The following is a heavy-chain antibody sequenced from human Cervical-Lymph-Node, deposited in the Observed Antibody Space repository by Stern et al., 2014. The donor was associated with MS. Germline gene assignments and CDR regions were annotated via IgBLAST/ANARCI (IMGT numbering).Heavy chain of an antibody. V-gene: IGHV2-70*01. Sequence: QITLKESGPALVKPTQTLTLTCTFSGFSLNTNGMCVTWIRQSPGKAPEWLALIDWDDEKYYSTYLKTRLTVSKDTSKNQVVLIMTNMDPVDTATYYCARIGPAAYPSYFDVWGRGTLVTVSS. CDR3: ARIGPAAYPSYFDV. CDR2: IDWDDEK. J-gene: IGHJ2*01. CDR1: GFSLNTNGMC. D-gene: IGHD2-2*01.